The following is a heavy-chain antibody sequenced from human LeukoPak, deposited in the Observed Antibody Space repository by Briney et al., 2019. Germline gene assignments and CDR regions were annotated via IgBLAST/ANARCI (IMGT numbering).Heavy chain of an antibody. CDR2: VSASGGRT. CDR1: GFTVDSNY. CDR3: TKEGGLGLGEDY. V-gene: IGHV3-23*01. Sequence: PGGSLRLSCAASGFTVDSNYLSWVRQAPGKGLEWVSAVSASGGRTYYADSVKGRFTISRDNSKNTVYLQMNSLRAEDTAVYYCTKEGGLGLGEDYWGQGTLVTVSS. J-gene: IGHJ4*02. D-gene: IGHD6-25*01.